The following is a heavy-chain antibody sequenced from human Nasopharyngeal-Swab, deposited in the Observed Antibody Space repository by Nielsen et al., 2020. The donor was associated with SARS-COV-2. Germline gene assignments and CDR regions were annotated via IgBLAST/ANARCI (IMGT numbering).Heavy chain of an antibody. CDR2: ISGSGGST. CDR3: AGDTVDYYDSSG. Sequence: GESLKISCAASGFTFSSYAMSWVRQAPGKGLEWVSAISGSGGSTYYADSVKGRFTISRDNSKNTLYLQMNSLRAEDTAVYYCAGDTVDYYDSSGWGQGTLVTVSS. CDR1: GFTFSSYA. J-gene: IGHJ4*02. V-gene: IGHV3-23*01. D-gene: IGHD3-22*01.